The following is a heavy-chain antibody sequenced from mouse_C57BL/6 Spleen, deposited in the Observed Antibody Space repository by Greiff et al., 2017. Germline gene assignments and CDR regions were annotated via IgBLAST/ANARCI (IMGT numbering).Heavy chain of an antibody. Sequence: VQLQQPGAELVMPGASVKLSCKASGYTFTSYWMHWVKQRPGQGLEWIGEIDPSASYTNYNQKFKGKSTLTVDKSSSTAYMQLSSLTSEDSAVYYCAIYKGGSSYDYWGQGTTLTVSS. V-gene: IGHV1-69*01. CDR3: AIYKGGSSYDY. J-gene: IGHJ2*01. CDR2: IDPSASYT. D-gene: IGHD1-1*01. CDR1: GYTFTSYW.